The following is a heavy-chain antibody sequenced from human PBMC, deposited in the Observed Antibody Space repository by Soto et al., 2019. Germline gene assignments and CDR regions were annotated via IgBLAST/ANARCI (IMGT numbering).Heavy chain of an antibody. CDR2: IIPTFGIA. CDR3: AIVAVAAPYYYYGVEV. CDR1: GGTLNSHT. D-gene: IGHD6-19*01. Sequence: QVQLVQSGAEVRKPGSSVKVSCKASGGTLNSHTISWVRRAPGQGLEWMGRIIPTFGIADHAQKFQGRVTITADKSTITAYMALRSLRSEDTAVYYCAIVAVAAPYYYYGVEVWGPRPTLTVSS. J-gene: IGHJ6*02. V-gene: IGHV1-69*02.